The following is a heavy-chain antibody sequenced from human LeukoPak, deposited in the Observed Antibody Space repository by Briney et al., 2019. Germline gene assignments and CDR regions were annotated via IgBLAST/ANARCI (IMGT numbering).Heavy chain of an antibody. V-gene: IGHV3-21*04. D-gene: IGHD2-2*01. CDR1: GFTFSTYS. Sequence: GGSLRLSCAASGFTFSTYSMNWVRQAPGKGLEWVSSISSSSTYIYYADSVKGRFTISRDNAKNSLYLQMNSLRAEDTALYYCAKDLHRLGYCSSTSCYAPAFDIWGQGTMVTVSS. J-gene: IGHJ3*02. CDR3: AKDLHRLGYCSSTSCYAPAFDI. CDR2: ISSSSTYI.